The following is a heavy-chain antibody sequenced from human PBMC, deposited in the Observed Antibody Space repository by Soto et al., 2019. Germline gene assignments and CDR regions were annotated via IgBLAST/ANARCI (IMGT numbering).Heavy chain of an antibody. CDR1: GGSVSSGSYY. CDR3: VRDNRYYGSDY. J-gene: IGHJ4*02. CDR2: ISKSGTT. V-gene: IGHV4-61*01. D-gene: IGHD3-10*01. Sequence: QVQLQESGPGLVEPSETLSLTCTVSGGSVSSGSYYWTWIRQAPGKGLEWIGYISKSGTTNYNPPLKSRVTMSVDTYKNQFSLKLSSVTAADTAVYYCVRDNRYYGSDYWGQGALVTVSS.